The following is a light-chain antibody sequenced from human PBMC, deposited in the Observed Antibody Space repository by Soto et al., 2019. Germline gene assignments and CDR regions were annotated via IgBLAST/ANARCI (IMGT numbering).Light chain of an antibody. CDR3: SSYTTSASRV. CDR1: SSDVGGFNY. V-gene: IGLV2-14*01. J-gene: IGLJ2*01. CDR2: EVS. Sequence: HSALTQPASVSGSPGQSLTISCTGTSSDVGGFNYVSWYQQHPGEAPKLIIYEVSNRPSGISNRFSGSKSGNRASLTISGLQPEDEADYYCSSYTTSASRVFGGGTKLTVL.